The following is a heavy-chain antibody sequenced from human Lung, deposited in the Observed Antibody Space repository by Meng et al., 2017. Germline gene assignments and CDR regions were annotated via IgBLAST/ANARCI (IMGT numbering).Heavy chain of an antibody. V-gene: IGHV4-34*01. CDR3: ARGPTTMAHDFDY. CDR1: GGSFSDYY. J-gene: IGHJ4*02. D-gene: IGHD4-11*01. CDR2: INHSGST. Sequence: QVQLQQWGAGFLKPSETLSLTCVVSGGSFSDYYWGWIRQPPGKGLEWIGEINHSGSTNYNPSLESRATISVDTSQNNLSLKLSSVTAADSAVYYCARGPTTMAHDFDYWGQGTLVTVSS.